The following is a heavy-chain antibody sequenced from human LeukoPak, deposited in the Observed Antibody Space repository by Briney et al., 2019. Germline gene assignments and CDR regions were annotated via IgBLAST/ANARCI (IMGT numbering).Heavy chain of an antibody. CDR2: IYYRGST. Sequence: SETLSLTCSVSGVSVSSSSYYWGWIRQPPGKGLEWVGTIYYRGSTYCNASLKSRVTISVDTSRNQFSLELTSVTAADTAVYYCATLPSTTWGQGTLVTVSS. J-gene: IGHJ5*02. D-gene: IGHD5/OR15-5a*01. V-gene: IGHV4-39*01. CDR3: ATLPSTT. CDR1: GVSVSSSSYY.